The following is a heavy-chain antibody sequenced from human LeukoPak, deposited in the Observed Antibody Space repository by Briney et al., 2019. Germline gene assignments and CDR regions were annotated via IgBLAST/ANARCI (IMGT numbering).Heavy chain of an antibody. CDR3: AREILAPGKTHDY. Sequence: GGSLRLSCAASGFTFSSSAMSWVRQAPGEGLEWVSRIKTDGSITDYADFVKGRFTISRDNSKNTLYLQMNSLRAEDTAVYYCAREILAPGKTHDYWGQGTLVTVSS. CDR2: IKTDGSIT. J-gene: IGHJ4*02. CDR1: GFTFSSSA. V-gene: IGHV3-23*01.